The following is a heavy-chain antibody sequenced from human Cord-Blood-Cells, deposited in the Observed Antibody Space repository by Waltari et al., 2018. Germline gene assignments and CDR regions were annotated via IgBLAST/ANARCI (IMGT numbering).Heavy chain of an antibody. CDR1: GFTFSSYW. Sequence: EVQLVESGGGLVQPGGSLRLSCAASGFTFSSYWMSWVRQAPGKGLEWVANIKQDGSEKYYVDSVKGRFTISRDNAKNSLYLQMNSLRAEDTAVYYRVEQLEAVEFDYWGQGTLVTVSS. CDR2: IKQDGSEK. J-gene: IGHJ4*02. D-gene: IGHD6-6*01. CDR3: VEQLEAVEFDY. V-gene: IGHV3-7*01.